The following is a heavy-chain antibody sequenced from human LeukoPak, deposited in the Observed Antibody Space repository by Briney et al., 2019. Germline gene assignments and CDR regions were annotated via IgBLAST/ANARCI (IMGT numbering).Heavy chain of an antibody. J-gene: IGHJ1*01. CDR3: YGANAEY. Sequence: GGSLRLSCAASGFTFSSYWMHWVRQAPGKGLVWVSGTNTDGSSTMYADSMKGRFTIARDNAKNTLYLQMNSLRAEDTAVYYCYGANAEYWGQGTLVTVSS. CDR1: GFTFSSYW. D-gene: IGHD4-23*01. V-gene: IGHV3-74*03. CDR2: TNTDGSST.